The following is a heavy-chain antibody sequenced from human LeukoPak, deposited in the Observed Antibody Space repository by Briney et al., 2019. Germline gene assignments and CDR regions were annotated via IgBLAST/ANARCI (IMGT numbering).Heavy chain of an antibody. CDR3: AKDRGDGVGAFDI. J-gene: IGHJ3*02. V-gene: IGHV3-23*01. CDR2: ISGSGGST. D-gene: IGHD4-17*01. Sequence: GGSLRLSCAASGFAFRTYEMNWVRQAPGKGLEWVSAISGSGGSTYYADSVKGRFTISRDNSKNTLYLQMNSLRAEDTAVYYCAKDRGDGVGAFDIWGQGTMVTVSS. CDR1: GFAFRTYE.